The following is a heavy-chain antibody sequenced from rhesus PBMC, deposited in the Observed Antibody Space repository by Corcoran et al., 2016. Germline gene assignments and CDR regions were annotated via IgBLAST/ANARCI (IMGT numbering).Heavy chain of an antibody. Sequence: EVQWVQSGAEVKKPGAAVDISCKASGYTFTAHCLSWVRQHPGKGLEWWGGGSPKEGEATYTDKFPDRATITADISTATAYMKLSSLTSEDSAVYYCSREFNWKSYQGVYWGQGVLVTVSS. CDR1: GYTFTAHC. CDR3: SREFNWKSYQGVY. J-gene: IGHJ4*01. CDR2: GSPKEGEA. D-gene: IGHD1-26*01. V-gene: IGHV1-111*02.